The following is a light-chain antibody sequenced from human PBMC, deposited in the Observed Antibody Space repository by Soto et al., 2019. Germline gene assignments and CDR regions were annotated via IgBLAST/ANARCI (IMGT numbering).Light chain of an antibody. CDR2: EVT. Sequence: QSALTQPPSASVSPGQSVTISCTGTSGDVGGYYYVSWYQHHPGKVPKLIIYEVTKRPSGVPDRFSGSKSGNTASLTVSGLQAEDEADYYCMSYVGSNIFVFGTGTKVTVL. J-gene: IGLJ1*01. CDR3: MSYVGSNIFV. V-gene: IGLV2-8*01. CDR1: SGDVGGYYY.